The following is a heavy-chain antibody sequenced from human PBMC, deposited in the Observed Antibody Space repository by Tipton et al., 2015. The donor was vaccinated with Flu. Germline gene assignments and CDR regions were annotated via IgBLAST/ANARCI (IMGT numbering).Heavy chain of an antibody. J-gene: IGHJ4*02. CDR1: GGTFSSYA. D-gene: IGHD3-22*01. Sequence: VQLVQSGAEVKKPGSSVKVSCKASGGTFSSYAISWVRQAPGQGLEWMGGIIPIFGTANYAQKFQGRVTITAGESTSTAYMELSSLRSGDTAVYYWGSIPYYYDSSGYRIWGQGALVTVSS. V-gene: IGHV1-69*12. CDR2: IIPIFGTA. CDR3: GSIPYYYDSSGYRI.